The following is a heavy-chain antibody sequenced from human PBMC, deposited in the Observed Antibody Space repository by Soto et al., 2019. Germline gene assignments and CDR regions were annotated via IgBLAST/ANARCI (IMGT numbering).Heavy chain of an antibody. J-gene: IGHJ6*02. CDR1: GFTFSSYG. D-gene: IGHD2-15*01. CDR2: ISYDGSNK. Sequence: LRLSCAASGFTFSSYGMHWARQAPGKGLEWVAVISYDGSNKYYADSVKGRFTISRDNSKNTLYLQMNSLRAEDTAVYYCAKNRRVVAATATYYYYYYGMDVWGQGTTVTVSS. CDR3: AKNRRVVAATATYYYYYYGMDV. V-gene: IGHV3-30*18.